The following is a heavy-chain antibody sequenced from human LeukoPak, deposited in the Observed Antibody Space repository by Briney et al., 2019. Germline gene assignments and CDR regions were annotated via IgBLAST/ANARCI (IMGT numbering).Heavy chain of an antibody. CDR3: ARYYYDSSGYGN. CDR2: INHSGST. J-gene: IGHJ4*02. CDR1: GGSFSGYY. Sequence: KPSETLSLTCTVSGGSFSGYYWSWIRQPPGKGLEWIGEINHSGSTNYNPSLKSRVTISVDTSKNQFSLKLSSVTAADTAVYYCARYYYDSSGYGNWGQGTLVTVSS. V-gene: IGHV4-34*01. D-gene: IGHD3-22*01.